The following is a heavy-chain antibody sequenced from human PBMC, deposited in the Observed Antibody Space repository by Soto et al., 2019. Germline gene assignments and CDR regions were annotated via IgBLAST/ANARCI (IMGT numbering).Heavy chain of an antibody. CDR3: ARDPPPPDY. CDR1: GYTFASYA. CDR2: ISAYNGNT. V-gene: IGHV1-18*01. J-gene: IGHJ4*02. Sequence: QVQLVQSGAEVKKPGASVKVSCKASGYTFASYAISWMRQAPGQGLEGMGWISAYNGNTNYAQKLQGRVTMTTDTSTSTGYMELRSLRSDDTAVYYCARDPPPPDYWGQGTLVTVSS.